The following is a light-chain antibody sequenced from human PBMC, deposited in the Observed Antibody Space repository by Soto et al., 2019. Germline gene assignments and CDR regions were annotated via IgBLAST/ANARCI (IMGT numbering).Light chain of an antibody. J-gene: IGKJ1*01. CDR1: QSVSSN. CDR2: GAS. Sequence: QSLGAVSLCTGERATLSCRASQSVSSNLAWYQQKPGQAPRLLIYGASTRATGIPARFSGSGSGTEFTLTISSLQSEDFAVYYCQQYNNWPQPFGQ. CDR3: QQYNNWPQP. V-gene: IGKV3-15*01.